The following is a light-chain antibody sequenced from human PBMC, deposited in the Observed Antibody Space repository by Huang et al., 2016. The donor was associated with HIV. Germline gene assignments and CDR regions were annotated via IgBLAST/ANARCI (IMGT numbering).Light chain of an antibody. J-gene: IGKJ1*01. CDR2: WGS. CDR3: MQALQTTWT. V-gene: IGKV2-28*01. CDR1: QRRLHSNGYNY. Sequence: DIVMTQSPLSLPVTPGEPASISCRSSQRRLHSNGYNYLDWYLQKPGQSPQLLIYWGSNLASGVPDRFSGSGSGTDFTLKISRVEAEDVGVYYCMQALQTTWTFGQGTKVEIK.